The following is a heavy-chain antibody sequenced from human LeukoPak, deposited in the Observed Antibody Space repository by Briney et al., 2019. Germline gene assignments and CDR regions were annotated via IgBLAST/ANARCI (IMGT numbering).Heavy chain of an antibody. V-gene: IGHV3-73*01. D-gene: IGHD4-17*01. Sequence: GGSLRLSCAASGFTFSGSAMHWVRQASGKGLEWVGRIRSKANSYATAYAASVKGRFTISRDDSKNTAYLQMNSLKTEDTAVYYCTRRGGDYGDLGIGDWGQGTLVTVSS. J-gene: IGHJ4*02. CDR1: GFTFSGSA. CDR3: TRRGGDYGDLGIGD. CDR2: IRSKANSYAT.